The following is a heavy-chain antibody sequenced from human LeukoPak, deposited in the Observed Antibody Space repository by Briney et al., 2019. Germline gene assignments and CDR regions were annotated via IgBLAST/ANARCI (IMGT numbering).Heavy chain of an antibody. V-gene: IGHV3-23*01. CDR2: ISGSGGST. D-gene: IGHD5-18*01. CDR3: AKPGTVMVTGRWDY. Sequence: GGSLRLSCAASGFTFSNYAMSWVRQAPGKGLEWVSAISGSGGSTYYADSVKGRFTISRDNSKNTLYLQMNSLRAEDTAVYYCAKPGTVMVTGRWDYWGQGTLVTVSS. J-gene: IGHJ4*02. CDR1: GFTFSNYA.